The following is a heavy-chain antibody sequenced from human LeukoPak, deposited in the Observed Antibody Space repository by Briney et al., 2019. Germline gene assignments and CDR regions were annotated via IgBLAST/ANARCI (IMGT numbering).Heavy chain of an antibody. D-gene: IGHD1-1*01. J-gene: IGHJ6*03. Sequence: SETLSLTCAVYGGSFSGYYWSWIRQPPGRGLEWIGEINHSGSTNYNPSLKSRVTISVDTSKNQFSLKLSSVTAADTAVYYCARVLRHYYYMDVWGKGTTVTVSS. CDR1: GGSFSGYY. CDR3: ARVLRHYYYMDV. V-gene: IGHV4-34*01. CDR2: INHSGST.